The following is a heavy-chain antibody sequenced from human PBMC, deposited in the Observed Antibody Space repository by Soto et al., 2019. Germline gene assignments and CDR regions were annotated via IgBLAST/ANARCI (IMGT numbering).Heavy chain of an antibody. CDR2: IYWDNDK. Sequence: QITLKESGPTLVKPTQTLTLTCSFSGFSLSTTGVGVGWIRQSPGKALEWLAIIYWDNDKRYSPSLKSGVTITKDPSKNPVVLTVTNMDPVDTGTYYCARPLWFGELHWGQGALVTVSS. V-gene: IGHV2-5*02. J-gene: IGHJ4*02. CDR1: GFSLSTTGVG. D-gene: IGHD3-10*01. CDR3: ARPLWFGELH.